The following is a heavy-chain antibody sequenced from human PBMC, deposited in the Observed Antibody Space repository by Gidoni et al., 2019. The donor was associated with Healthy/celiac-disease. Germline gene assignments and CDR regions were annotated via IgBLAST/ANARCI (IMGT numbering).Heavy chain of an antibody. Sequence: QLQLPESSPGLVKPSEPLSLPCTVYGGSISRSSYYWGWIGQPPGQGLEWIGSIYYSGSTYYNPSRKSRVTRSVDTSKNQFSLKLSSVTAADTAVYYCARDPLSRWELPFDYWGQGTLVTVSS. J-gene: IGHJ4*02. CDR2: IYYSGST. CDR3: ARDPLSRWELPFDY. CDR1: GGSISRSSYY. D-gene: IGHD1-26*01. V-gene: IGHV4-39*07.